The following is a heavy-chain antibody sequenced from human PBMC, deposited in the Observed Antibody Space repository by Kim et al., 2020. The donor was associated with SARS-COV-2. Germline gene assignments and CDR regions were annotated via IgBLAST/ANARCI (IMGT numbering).Heavy chain of an antibody. CDR3: ARGGGGGIYTYYYSSGSHPYFDY. CDR1: GYTFTNYA. CDR2: INTNTGNP. V-gene: IGHV7-4-1*02. J-gene: IGHJ4*02. D-gene: IGHD3-10*01. Sequence: ASVKVSCKASGYTFTNYAMNWVRQAPGQGLEWMGWINTNTGNPTYAQGFTGRFVFSLDTSVSTAYLQISSLKAEDTAVYYCARGGGGGIYTYYYSSGSHPYFDYWGQGTLVTVSS.